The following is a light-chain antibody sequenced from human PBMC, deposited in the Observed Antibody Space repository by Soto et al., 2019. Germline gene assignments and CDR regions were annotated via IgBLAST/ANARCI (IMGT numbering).Light chain of an antibody. J-gene: IGLJ2*01. CDR3: ASWDDSLSGVV. CDR2: RNN. V-gene: IGLV1-47*01. Sequence: QSVLTQPPSASGTPGQRVTISCSGSDSNIGGNSVYWYQQLPGTAPKLLIYRNNQRPSGVPDRFSGSKSGTSASLAISGLRSEDETDYYCASWDDSLSGVVFGGGTKVTVL. CDR1: DSNIGGNS.